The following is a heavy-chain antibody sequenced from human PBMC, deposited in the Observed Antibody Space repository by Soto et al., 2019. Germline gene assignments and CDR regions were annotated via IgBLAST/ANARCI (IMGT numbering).Heavy chain of an antibody. CDR3: ARDPGYSYGYN. J-gene: IGHJ4*02. V-gene: IGHV1-18*01. D-gene: IGHD5-18*01. Sequence: ASVKVSCKASGYTFTSYGISWVRQAPGQGLEWMGWINAYNGNTKYSQKLQGRVTITTDTSTSTAYMELSSLRSEDTAVYYCARDPGYSYGYNWGQGTLVTVSS. CDR2: INAYNGNT. CDR1: GYTFTSYG.